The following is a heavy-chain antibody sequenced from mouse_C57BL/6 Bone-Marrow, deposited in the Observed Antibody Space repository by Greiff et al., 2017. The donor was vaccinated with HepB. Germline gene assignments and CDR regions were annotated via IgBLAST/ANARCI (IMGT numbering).Heavy chain of an antibody. V-gene: IGHV3-6*01. D-gene: IGHD3-2*02. J-gene: IGHJ4*01. CDR1: GYSITGGYY. CDR2: ISYDGSN. Sequence: EVQLQQSGPGLVKPSQSLSLTCSVTGYSITGGYYWNWIRQFPGNKLEWMGYISYDGSNNYNPSLKNRISITRDTSKNQFFLKLNSVTTEDTATYYCARGSGPYYAMDYWGQGTSVTVSS. CDR3: ARGSGPYYAMDY.